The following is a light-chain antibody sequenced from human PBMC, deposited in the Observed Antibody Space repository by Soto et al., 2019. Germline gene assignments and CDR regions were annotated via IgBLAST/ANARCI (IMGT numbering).Light chain of an antibody. CDR1: QGIHTY. V-gene: IGKV1-27*01. CDR2: AAS. J-gene: IGKJ3*01. CDR3: QNYNSAPFT. Sequence: DLQMTQSPSSLSASVGDRVTITCRASQGIHTYLAWYQQKEGKVPILLIYAASTLQSGVPSRFSGSEAGTDFTLTISSLQPEDVATYYCQNYNSAPFTFGPGAKVDLK.